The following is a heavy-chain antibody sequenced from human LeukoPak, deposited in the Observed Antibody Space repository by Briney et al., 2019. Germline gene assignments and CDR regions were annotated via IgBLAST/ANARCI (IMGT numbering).Heavy chain of an antibody. V-gene: IGHV1-8*02. CDR2: MNPDSGNT. CDR3: ARGGSGSSWYDY. Sequence: VASVKVSCMASVGTFSSYAINWVRQATGQGLEWMGWMNPDSGNTGYAQKFQGRVTMTRNTSISTAYMELSSLRSEDTAVYYCARGGSGSSWYDYWGQGTLVTVSS. CDR1: VGTFSSYA. D-gene: IGHD6-13*01. J-gene: IGHJ4*02.